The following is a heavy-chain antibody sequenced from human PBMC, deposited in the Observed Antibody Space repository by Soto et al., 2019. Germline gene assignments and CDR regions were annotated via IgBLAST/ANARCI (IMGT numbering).Heavy chain of an antibody. J-gene: IGHJ6*02. V-gene: IGHV6-1*01. D-gene: IGHD6-6*01. Sequence: SQTLSLTCAISGDSVSSNSAAWNWIRQSPSRGLEWLGRTYYRSKWYNDYAVSVKSRITINPDTSKNQFSLQLNSVAPEDTAVYYCAWATSTRPDSSSGDYHYGMDVWGQGTTVTVSS. CDR2: TYYRSKWYN. CDR1: GDSVSSNSAA. CDR3: AWATSTRPDSSSGDYHYGMDV.